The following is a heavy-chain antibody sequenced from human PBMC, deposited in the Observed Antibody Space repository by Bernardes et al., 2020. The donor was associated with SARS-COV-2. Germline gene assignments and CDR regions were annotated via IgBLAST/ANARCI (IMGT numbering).Heavy chain of an antibody. J-gene: IGHJ2*01. CDR3: ARWVGVVPASVSTGWFLDR. D-gene: IGHD2-2*01. Sequence: GGSLSLSCVASGFTFVRYAITWVRPDPVKGLEWLSGITGSGASSWYADSARGRCTISRDNSKNTLYLEMSSLRAEDTAIYYCARWVGVVPASVSTGWFLDRWGRGTLVTVSS. CDR1: GFTFVRYA. V-gene: IGHV3-23*01. CDR2: ITGSGASS.